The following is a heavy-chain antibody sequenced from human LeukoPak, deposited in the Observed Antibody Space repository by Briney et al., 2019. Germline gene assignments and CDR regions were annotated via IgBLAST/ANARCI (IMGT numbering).Heavy chain of an antibody. CDR3: ARDDWYEWYAFDI. CDR2: IYYSGST. CDR1: GGSISSYY. V-gene: IGHV4-59*01. J-gene: IGHJ3*02. D-gene: IGHD3-9*01. Sequence: SETLSLTCTVSGGSISSYYWSWLRQPPGKGLEWIGYIYYSGSTNYNPSLKSRVTISVDTSKNQFSLKLSSVTAADTAVYYCARDDWYEWYAFDIWGQGTMVTVSS.